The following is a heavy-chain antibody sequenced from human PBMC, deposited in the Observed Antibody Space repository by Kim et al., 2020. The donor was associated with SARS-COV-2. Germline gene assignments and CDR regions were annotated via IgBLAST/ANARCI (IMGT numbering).Heavy chain of an antibody. Sequence: GRSLRLSCAASGFTFSSYGMHWVRQAPGKGLEWVAVIWYDGSNKYYADSVKGRFTISRDNSKNTLYLQMNSLRAEDTAVYYCTKPSWGGYCSSTSCTMADDWGQGTTVTVS. CDR2: IWYDGSNK. J-gene: IGHJ6*02. CDR3: TKPSWGGYCSSTSCTMADD. D-gene: IGHD2-2*01. CDR1: GFTFSSYG. V-gene: IGHV3-33*06.